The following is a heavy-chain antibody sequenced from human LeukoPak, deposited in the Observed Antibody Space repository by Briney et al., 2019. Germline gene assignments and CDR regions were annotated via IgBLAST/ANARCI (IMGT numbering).Heavy chain of an antibody. CDR3: AAALAIAVGGTTPGDY. CDR1: GFTFSRHN. V-gene: IGHV3-21*06. J-gene: IGHJ4*02. Sequence: GGSLRLSCAASGFTFSRHNMNWVRQAPGKGLEWVSSITSSSSDIFYADSVKGRFTISRDNAKNSLYLKMNSLRVEDTAVYYCAAALAIAVGGTTPGDYWGQGTLVTVSS. CDR2: ITSSSSDI. D-gene: IGHD6-19*01.